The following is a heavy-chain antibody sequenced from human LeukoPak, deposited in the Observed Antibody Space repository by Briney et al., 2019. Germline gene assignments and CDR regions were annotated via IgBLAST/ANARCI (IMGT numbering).Heavy chain of an antibody. CDR1: GFTFSSYA. V-gene: IGHV3-23*01. Sequence: PGGSLRLSCAASGFTFSSYAMSWVRQAPGKGLEWVSAISGSGGSTYYADSVKGRFTISRDNSKNTLYLQMNSLRAEDTAVYYCAKGATFSIAAAEGSWFDPWGQGTLVTVSS. D-gene: IGHD6-13*01. CDR3: AKGATFSIAAAEGSWFDP. J-gene: IGHJ5*02. CDR2: ISGSGGST.